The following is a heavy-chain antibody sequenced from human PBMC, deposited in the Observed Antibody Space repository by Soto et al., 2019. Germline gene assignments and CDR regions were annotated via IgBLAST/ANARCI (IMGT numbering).Heavy chain of an antibody. J-gene: IGHJ4*02. D-gene: IGHD5-12*01. CDR1: GGSISGYY. V-gene: IGHV4-34*01. Sequence: SETLSLTCAVYGGSISGYYWSWIRQPPGKGLEWIGEVNHRGSSNYNPSLKSRVTISVDTSKNQFSLKLASVTAADTAVYYCARGLLTRGYSGYSVFGHWGQGTLVTVSS. CDR3: ARGLLTRGYSGYSVFGH. CDR2: VNHRGSS.